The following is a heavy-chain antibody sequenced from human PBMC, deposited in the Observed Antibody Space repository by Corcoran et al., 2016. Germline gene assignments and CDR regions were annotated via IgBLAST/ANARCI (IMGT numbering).Heavy chain of an antibody. CDR2: INAGNGNT. CDR1: GYTFTSYA. CDR3: AVGLRGWPPGY. D-gene: IGHD3-10*01. Sequence: QVQLVQSGAEVKKPGASVKVSCKASGYTFTSYAMHWVRQAPEQRLEWMGWINAGNGNTKYSQKFQGRVTITRDTSARTAYMELSSRRSEDTAVYYCAVGLRGWPPGYWGQGTLVTVSS. V-gene: IGHV1-3*01. J-gene: IGHJ4*02.